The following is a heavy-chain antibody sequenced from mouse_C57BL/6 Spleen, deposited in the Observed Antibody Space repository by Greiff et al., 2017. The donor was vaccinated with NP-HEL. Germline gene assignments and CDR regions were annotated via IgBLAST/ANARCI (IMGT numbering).Heavy chain of an antibody. V-gene: IGHV1-50*01. CDR3: ARGVVATEAMDY. D-gene: IGHD1-1*01. Sequence: QVHVKQPGAELVKPGASVKLSCKASGYTFTSYWMQWVKQRPGQALEWIGEIDPSDSYTNYNQKFKGKATLTVDTSSSTAYMQLSSLTSEDSAVYYCARGVVATEAMDYWGQGTSVTVSS. CDR1: GYTFTSYW. J-gene: IGHJ4*01. CDR2: IDPSDSYT.